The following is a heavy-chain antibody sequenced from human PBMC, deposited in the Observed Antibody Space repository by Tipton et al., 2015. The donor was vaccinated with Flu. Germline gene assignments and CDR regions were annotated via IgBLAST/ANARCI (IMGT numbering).Heavy chain of an antibody. D-gene: IGHD1-7*01. V-gene: IGHV4-39*07. CDR3: ASFISEYNWNYRERLDY. CDR1: GGSISTSGYY. CDR2: IRYGGSS. J-gene: IGHJ4*02. Sequence: TLSLTCTVSGGSISTSGYYWGWIRQPPGKGLEWIGSIRYGGSSYYTPSLKSRVTISLDMSKDQFSLKLASVTAADTAVYYCASFISEYNWNYRERLDYWGQGTLVSVSS.